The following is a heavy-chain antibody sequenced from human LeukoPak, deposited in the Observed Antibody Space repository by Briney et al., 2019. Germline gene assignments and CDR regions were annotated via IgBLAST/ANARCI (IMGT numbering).Heavy chain of an antibody. V-gene: IGHV3-21*01. J-gene: IGHJ6*03. CDR1: GFTFSSYS. CDR3: ARGPCPYDSSGPPPSCYYYYYMDV. D-gene: IGHD3-22*01. CDR2: ISSSSSYI. Sequence: PGGSLRLSCAASGFTFSSYSMNWVRQAPGKGLEGVSSISSSSSYIYYADSVKGRFTISRDNAKNSLYLQMNSLRDEDTGVYYCARGPCPYDSSGPPPSCYYYYYMDVWGKGTTVTVSS.